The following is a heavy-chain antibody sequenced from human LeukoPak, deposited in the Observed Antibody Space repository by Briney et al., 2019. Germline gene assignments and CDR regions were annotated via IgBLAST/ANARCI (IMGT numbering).Heavy chain of an antibody. CDR3: ARGGDYEEDAFDI. Sequence: PSETLSLTCTISGGSISSYYWSWIRKPSGKGLEWIGYIYYSGSTNYNPSLKSRVTISVDTSKNQFSLKLSSVTTADTAVYYCARGGDYEEDAFDIWGQGTMVIVSS. V-gene: IGHV4-59*01. D-gene: IGHD4-17*01. CDR2: IYYSGST. CDR1: GGSISSYY. J-gene: IGHJ3*02.